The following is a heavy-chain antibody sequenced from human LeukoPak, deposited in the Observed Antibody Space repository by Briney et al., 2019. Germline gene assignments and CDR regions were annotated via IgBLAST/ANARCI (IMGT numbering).Heavy chain of an antibody. Sequence: SETLSLTCAVYGGSFSGYYWSWIRQPPGKGLEWIGEINHSGSTNYNPSLKSRVTISVDTSKNQFSLKLSSVTAADTAVYYCARGRLFGAWLYYGMDVWGQGTMVTVSS. J-gene: IGHJ6*02. CDR1: GGSFSGYY. CDR3: ARGRLFGAWLYYGMDV. V-gene: IGHV4-34*01. D-gene: IGHD3-16*01. CDR2: INHSGST.